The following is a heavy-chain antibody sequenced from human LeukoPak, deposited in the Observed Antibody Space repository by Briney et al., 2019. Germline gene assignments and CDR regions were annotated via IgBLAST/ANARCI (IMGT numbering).Heavy chain of an antibody. Sequence: GGSLRLSCAASGFTFSSYAMSWVRQAPGKGLEWVSDISAGGDIINYAVSVMGRFTISRDNSENTMYLQMNSLRAEDTAVYYCARVVVVPAVGGYYGMDVWGQGTTVTVSS. CDR1: GFTFSSYA. J-gene: IGHJ6*02. CDR3: ARVVVVPAVGGYYGMDV. D-gene: IGHD2-2*01. V-gene: IGHV3-23*01. CDR2: ISAGGDII.